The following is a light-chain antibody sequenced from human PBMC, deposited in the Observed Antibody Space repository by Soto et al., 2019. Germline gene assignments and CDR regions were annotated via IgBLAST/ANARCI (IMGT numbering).Light chain of an antibody. Sequence: DIQMTQSPSTLSASVGDRVTITCRASQSISSWLAWYQQKPGKAPKLLIYDDSSLESRVPSRFSGSGSGTEFTLTISSLQPNDFATYYCQQYNSYSGVTFGPGTKVDIK. CDR3: QQYNSYSGVT. J-gene: IGKJ3*01. CDR1: QSISSW. CDR2: DDS. V-gene: IGKV1-5*01.